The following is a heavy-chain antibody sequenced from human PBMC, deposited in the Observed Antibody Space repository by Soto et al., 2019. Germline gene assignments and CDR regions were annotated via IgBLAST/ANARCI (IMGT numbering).Heavy chain of an antibody. CDR1: GSTFSSYA. CDR3: AREHQDYDFWSGAYWFDP. V-gene: IGHV3-23*01. Sequence: GGSLRLSCAASGSTFSSYAMSWVRQAPGKGLEWVSAISGSGGSTYYADSVKGRFTISRDNSKNTLYLHTNSLRAEGTAVYDWAREHQDYDFWSGAYWFDPWGQGTLVTVSS. J-gene: IGHJ5*02. CDR2: ISGSGGST. D-gene: IGHD3-3*01.